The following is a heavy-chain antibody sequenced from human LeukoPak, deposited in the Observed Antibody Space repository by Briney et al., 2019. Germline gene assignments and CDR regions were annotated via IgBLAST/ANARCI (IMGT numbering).Heavy chain of an antibody. CDR3: ARAPDTYYYDSSGYDY. CDR1: GFTFSSYS. D-gene: IGHD3-22*01. J-gene: IGHJ4*02. V-gene: IGHV3-21*01. Sequence: GGPLRLSCAASGFTFSSYSMNWVRQAPGMGLEWVSSISSSSSYIYYADSVKGRFTISRDNAKNSLYLQMNSLRAEDTAVYYCARAPDTYYYDSSGYDYWGQGTLVTVSS. CDR2: ISSSSSYI.